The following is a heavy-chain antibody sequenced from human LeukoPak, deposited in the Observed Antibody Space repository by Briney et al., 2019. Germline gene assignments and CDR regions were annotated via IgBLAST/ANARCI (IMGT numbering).Heavy chain of an antibody. CDR1: GGSFSGYY. Sequence: SETLTLTCAVYGGSFSGYYWSWIRQPPGKGLEWIGEINHSGSTNYNPSLKSRVTISVDTSKNQFSLQLSSVTAADTAVYYCARVVTTGTTVFYYYYGMDVWGQGTTVTVSS. V-gene: IGHV4-34*01. J-gene: IGHJ6*02. D-gene: IGHD1-1*01. CDR2: INHSGST. CDR3: ARVVTTGTTVFYYYYGMDV.